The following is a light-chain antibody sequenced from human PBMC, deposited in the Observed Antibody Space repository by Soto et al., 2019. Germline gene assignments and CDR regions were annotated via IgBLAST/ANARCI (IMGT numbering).Light chain of an antibody. CDR3: QQSFIPTLT. V-gene: IGKV1-39*01. J-gene: IGKJ4*01. CDR2: AAS. CDR1: QNIGDY. Sequence: DIQMTQSPSSLSASVGDRVTITCRASQNIGDYLNWYQHRPGKAPKLLIYAASVLQDGVTSRFRGSGSGTDFTLTISRLQPEVFATYYCQQSFIPTLTFGGGTKVEI.